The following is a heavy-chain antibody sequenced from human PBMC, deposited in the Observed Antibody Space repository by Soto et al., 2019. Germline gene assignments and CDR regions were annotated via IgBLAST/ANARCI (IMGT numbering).Heavy chain of an antibody. V-gene: IGHV1-46*01. Sequence: ASVKVSCKAPAVTFTSYFMHWVRQAPGHGLEWIGVINPNGGSTKFAQTFQGRVTMTGDTSTSTVYMELRSLRSEDTAVYYCARPPGYISDWYYFDLWGQGTLVTVSS. CDR2: INPNGGST. J-gene: IGHJ4*02. CDR1: AVTFTSYF. CDR3: ARPPGYISDWYYFDL. D-gene: IGHD3-9*01.